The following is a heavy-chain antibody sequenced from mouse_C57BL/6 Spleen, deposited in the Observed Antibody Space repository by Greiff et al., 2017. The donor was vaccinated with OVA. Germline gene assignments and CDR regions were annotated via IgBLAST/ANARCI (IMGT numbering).Heavy chain of an antibody. D-gene: IGHD1-1*01. J-gene: IGHJ4*01. CDR1: GFTFSSYA. CDR3: ARDLGTVVATGDYYAMDY. CDR2: FSDCGSYT. V-gene: IGHV5-4*01. Sequence: EVQLVESGGGLVKPGGSLKLSCAASGFTFSSYAMSWVRQTPEKRLEWVATFSDCGSYTYYPDNVKGRFPISRDNAKNNLYLQMSHLKSEDTAMYYCARDLGTVVATGDYYAMDYWGQGTSVTVSS.